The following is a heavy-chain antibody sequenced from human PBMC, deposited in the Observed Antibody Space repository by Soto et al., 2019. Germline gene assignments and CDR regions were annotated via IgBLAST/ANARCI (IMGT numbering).Heavy chain of an antibody. D-gene: IGHD5-12*01. CDR3: AIEMAEKWPSFDY. J-gene: IGHJ4*02. Sequence: GGSLRLSCVASGFFLRDFGMHWVRQAPGKGLEWVSVIWYDGSNTYQGESVKGRFTMSRDISKNTLYLQMDSLRPEDTAVYYCAIEMAEKWPSFDYWGQGTLVTVSS. CDR2: IWYDGSNT. V-gene: IGHV3-33*01. CDR1: GFFLRDFG.